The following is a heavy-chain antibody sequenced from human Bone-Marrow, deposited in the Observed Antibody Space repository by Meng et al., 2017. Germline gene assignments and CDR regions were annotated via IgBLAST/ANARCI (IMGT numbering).Heavy chain of an antibody. D-gene: IGHD5/OR15-5a*01. CDR1: GFTFSNYA. CDR3: AKVNSVSYGGGAFDI. J-gene: IGHJ3*02. Sequence: GESLKISWEGSGFTFSNYAMNGVRQAPGKGLEWVSAIRGSGSDTYYEDAVEGRFTISRDNSKDTLYLQMNSLTAEDTAVYYCAKVNSVSYGGGAFDIWGQGTVVTVSS. CDR2: IRGSGSDT. V-gene: IGHV3-23*01.